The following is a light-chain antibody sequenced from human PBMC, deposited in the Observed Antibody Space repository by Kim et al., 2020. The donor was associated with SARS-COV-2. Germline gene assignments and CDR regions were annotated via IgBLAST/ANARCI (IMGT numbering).Light chain of an antibody. CDR2: GKN. Sequence: LGHKVRITSQGDSLRNYYASWYQQKPGPAPILVIYGKNNRPSGIPDRFSGSSSGNTASLTVTGAQAVDEADYYCNSRDKSGDHVVFGGGTQLTVL. CDR3: NSRDKSGDHVV. CDR1: SLRNYY. V-gene: IGLV3-19*01. J-gene: IGLJ2*01.